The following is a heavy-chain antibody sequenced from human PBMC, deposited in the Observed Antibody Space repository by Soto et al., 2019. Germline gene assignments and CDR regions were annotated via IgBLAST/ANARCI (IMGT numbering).Heavy chain of an antibody. CDR1: GGSISSYY. Sequence: SETLSLTCTVSGGSISSYYWSWIRQPPGKGLEWIGYIYYSGSTNYNPSLKSRVTISVDTSKNQFSLKLSSVTAADTAVYYCARASSSSRYYFDYWGQGTLVTVSS. J-gene: IGHJ4*02. CDR3: ARASSSSRYYFDY. V-gene: IGHV4-59*01. CDR2: IYYSGST. D-gene: IGHD6-6*01.